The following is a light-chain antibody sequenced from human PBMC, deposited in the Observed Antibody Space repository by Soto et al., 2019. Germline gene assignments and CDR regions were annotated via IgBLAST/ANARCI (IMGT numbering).Light chain of an antibody. CDR3: QQYGTSEII. V-gene: IGKV3-20*01. CDR2: DTS. Sequence: EIALTQSPGTLSLSPGERATLSCRASQTLSNSFIAWYQHKPGQASRLLVYDTSTRATGIPDRYSGSGSGTDFTLTISRLEPEDFAVFFCQQYGTSEIIFGQGTRLEIK. CDR1: QTLSNSF. J-gene: IGKJ5*01.